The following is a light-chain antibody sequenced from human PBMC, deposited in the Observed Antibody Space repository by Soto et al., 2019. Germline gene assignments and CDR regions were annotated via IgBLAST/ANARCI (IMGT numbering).Light chain of an antibody. CDR1: SSDVGGYNY. CDR2: DVS. V-gene: IGLV2-14*01. Sequence: QSVLTQPASVSGSPGQSITISCTGTSSDVGGYNYVSWYQQHPGKAPKLMIYDVSNRPSGVSNRFSGSKSGNTASLTISGLQAEDEADYYCSSYTISSTHLHVVFGGGTKLTVL. CDR3: SSYTISSTHLHVV. J-gene: IGLJ2*01.